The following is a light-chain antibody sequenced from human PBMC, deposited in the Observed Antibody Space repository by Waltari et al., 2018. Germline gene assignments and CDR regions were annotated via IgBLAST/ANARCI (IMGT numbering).Light chain of an antibody. CDR2: DVS. Sequence: QSALTQPRSVSGSPGQSVTISCTGATSDVGGFTYVSWYQQHPGKAPKLMIYDVSKRASGVPARFSGDKSGYTASLTISGLQAEDEADYYCCSYAASYVVFGGGTKLTVL. J-gene: IGLJ2*01. CDR3: CSYAASYVV. CDR1: TSDVGGFTY. V-gene: IGLV2-11*01.